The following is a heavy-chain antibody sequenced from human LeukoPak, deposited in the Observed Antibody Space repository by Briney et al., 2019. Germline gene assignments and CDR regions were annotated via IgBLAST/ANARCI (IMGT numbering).Heavy chain of an antibody. D-gene: IGHD6-13*01. CDR3: AKSSYSSSRGYFDY. V-gene: IGHV3-30*18. J-gene: IGHJ4*02. CDR1: GFSFSSYD. Sequence: GGSLRLSCVVSGFSFSSYDMNWVRQAPGKGLEWVAVTSSDGSTKYYAESVKGRFTISRDNSKNTLYLQMNSLRAEDTAAYYCAKSSYSSSRGYFDYWGQGALVTVSS. CDR2: TSSDGSTK.